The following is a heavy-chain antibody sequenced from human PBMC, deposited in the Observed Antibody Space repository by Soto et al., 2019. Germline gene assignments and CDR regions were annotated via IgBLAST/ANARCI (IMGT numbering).Heavy chain of an antibody. J-gene: IGHJ6*02. Sequence: QVQLVQSGAEVKKPGASVKVSCKASGYTFTSYDINWVRQATGQGLEWMGWMSPNSGNTGYAQKFQGRVTMTRHTITTTASMDLSSLGSEGTAVYYSARWPDGYYYSSMDVWGQGTTVTVSS. CDR1: GYTFTSYD. CDR2: MSPNSGNT. CDR3: ARWPDGYYYSSMDV. V-gene: IGHV1-8*01.